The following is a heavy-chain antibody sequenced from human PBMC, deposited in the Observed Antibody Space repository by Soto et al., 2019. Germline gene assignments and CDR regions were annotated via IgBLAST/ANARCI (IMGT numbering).Heavy chain of an antibody. V-gene: IGHV4-59*01. CDR1: GGSISSDY. CDR2: IYYSGSS. D-gene: IGHD1-26*01. Sequence: SETLSLTCTVSGGSISSDYWSWIRQPPGKGPEWIGYIYYSGSSNYNPSLKSRVIMSLDTSKNHFSLKLSSVTAADTAVYYCARPYSGSYWAAFDIWGQGTMVTVSS. J-gene: IGHJ3*02. CDR3: ARPYSGSYWAAFDI.